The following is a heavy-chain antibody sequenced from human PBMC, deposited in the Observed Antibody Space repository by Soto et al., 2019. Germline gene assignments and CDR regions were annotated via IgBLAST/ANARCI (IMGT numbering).Heavy chain of an antibody. D-gene: IGHD2-2*01. CDR2: IYYSGST. J-gene: IGHJ4*02. V-gene: IGHV4-59*01. CDR3: ARAVLPATAPFDY. Sequence: QVQLQESGPRLVKPSETLSLTCIVSGGSISNYYWRWIRQPPGKGLEWIGYIYYSGSTNYNPSLQSRVTISVDTSKNQFPLKLSSVTAADTAVYYCARAVLPATAPFDYWGQGTLVTVSS. CDR1: GGSISNYY.